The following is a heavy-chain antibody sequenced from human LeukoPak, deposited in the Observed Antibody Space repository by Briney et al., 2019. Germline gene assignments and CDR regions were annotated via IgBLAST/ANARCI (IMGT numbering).Heavy chain of an antibody. J-gene: IGHJ5*02. CDR2: ITGSGGNT. D-gene: IGHD6-13*01. V-gene: IGHV3-23*01. CDR1: GFIFSSYA. CDR3: AKESPVAATGRSWFDP. Sequence: GGSLRLSCAASGFIFSSYAMSWVRQAPGKGLEWVSTITGSGGNTYYADSVKGRFTISRDNSKNTLYLQMNSLRAEDTAIYYCAKESPVAATGRSWFDPWGQGTLVTVSS.